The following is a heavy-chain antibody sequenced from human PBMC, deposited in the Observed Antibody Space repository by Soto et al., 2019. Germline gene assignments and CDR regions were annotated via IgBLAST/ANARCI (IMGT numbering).Heavy chain of an antibody. D-gene: IGHD2-15*01. CDR3: ARSVSGAHLDF. CDR1: GHTFTSYY. J-gene: IGHJ4*02. Sequence: ASVKVSCKASGHTFTSYYMHWVRQAPGEGLEWMGIINPSDTLTTYAQKFQGRVTMTRDTSTSSDYMELSGLRSDDTAVYYCARSVSGAHLDFWGQGTPVTLSS. CDR2: INPSDTLT. V-gene: IGHV1-46*01.